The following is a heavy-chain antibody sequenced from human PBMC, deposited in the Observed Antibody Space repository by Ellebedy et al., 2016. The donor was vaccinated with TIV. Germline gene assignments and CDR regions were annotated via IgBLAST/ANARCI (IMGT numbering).Heavy chain of an antibody. CDR2: NNPPTGHS. CDR1: GYTFTSYY. CDR3: ARGDNYYYDSSGYYYTY. V-gene: IGHV1-46*01. J-gene: IGHJ4*02. Sequence: ASVQVSCKASGYTFTSYYFYWVRQAPGQGLEWMGINNPPTGHSNYAQKFQGRVTMTRDTSTSTVYMGLTSLRSEDTAVYYCARGDNYYYDSSGYYYTYWGQGTLITVSS. D-gene: IGHD3-22*01.